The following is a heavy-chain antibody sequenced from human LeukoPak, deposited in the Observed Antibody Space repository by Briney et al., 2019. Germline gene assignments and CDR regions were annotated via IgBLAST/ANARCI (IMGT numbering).Heavy chain of an antibody. Sequence: HHGGSLRLSCAASGFTFSSYAMSWVRQAPGKGLEWVSAISGGGGSTYYADSVKGRFTISRDNSKNTLYLQMNSLRAEDTAVYYCATDSTTTVVTPLYYYYYMDVWGKGTTVTVSS. CDR1: GFTFSSYA. CDR3: ATDSTTTVVTPLYYYYYMDV. CDR2: ISGGGGST. D-gene: IGHD4-23*01. J-gene: IGHJ6*03. V-gene: IGHV3-23*01.